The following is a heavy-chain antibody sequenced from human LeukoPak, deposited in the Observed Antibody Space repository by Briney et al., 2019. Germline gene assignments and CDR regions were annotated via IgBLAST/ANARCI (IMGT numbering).Heavy chain of an antibody. J-gene: IGHJ6*03. CDR2: INPNSGGT. V-gene: IGHV1-2*02. CDR3: ARTSSYFYMDV. CDR1: GYTFTDYY. Sequence: ASVKVSCKASGYTFTDYYMHWVRQPPGRGLEWVGWINPNSGGTKYAQKFQGRVTMTRDTSISTAYMELSRLRSDDTAVYYCARTSSYFYMDVWGKGTTVTVSS.